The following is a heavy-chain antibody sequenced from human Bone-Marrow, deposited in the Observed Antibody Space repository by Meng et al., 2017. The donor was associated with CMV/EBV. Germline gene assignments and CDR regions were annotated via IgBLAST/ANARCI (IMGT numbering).Heavy chain of an antibody. V-gene: IGHV4-39*07. CDR3: ARDSEAAARPWYVDY. CDR2: IYYSGST. Sequence: SETLSLTCTVSGGSISSSSYYWGWIRQPPGKGLEWIGSIYYSGSTYYNPSLKSRVTISVDTSKNQFSLKLSSVTAADTAVYYCARDSEAAARPWYVDYWGQGTLVTVSS. CDR1: GGSISSSSYY. J-gene: IGHJ4*02. D-gene: IGHD6-6*01.